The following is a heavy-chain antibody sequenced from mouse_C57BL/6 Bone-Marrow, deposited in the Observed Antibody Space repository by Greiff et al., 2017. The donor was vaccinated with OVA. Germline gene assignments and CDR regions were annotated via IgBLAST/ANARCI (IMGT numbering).Heavy chain of an antibody. J-gene: IGHJ4*01. Sequence: QVQLQQPGAELVKPGASVKLSCKASGYTFTSYWMHWVKQRPGQGLEWIGMIHPNSGSTNYNEKFKSKATLTVDKSSSTAYMQLSSLTSEDSAVHYCARLLSYYAMDYWGQGTSVTVSS. CDR2: IHPNSGST. CDR1: GYTFTSYW. V-gene: IGHV1-64*01. D-gene: IGHD1-1*02. CDR3: ARLLSYYAMDY.